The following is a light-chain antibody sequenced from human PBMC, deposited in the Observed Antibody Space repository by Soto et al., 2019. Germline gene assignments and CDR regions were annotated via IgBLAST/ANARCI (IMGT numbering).Light chain of an antibody. V-gene: IGLV2-23*01. J-gene: IGLJ1*01. CDR3: CPYAGSSTYV. Sequence: QSVLTQPASVSGSPGQSITISCTGTSSDVGSYNLVSWFQQHPGKAPKLMIYEGSKRPSGVSNRFSVSKSGNTASLTISGLQAEDEADYYCCPYAGSSTYVFGTGTKVTVL. CDR2: EGS. CDR1: SSDVGSYNL.